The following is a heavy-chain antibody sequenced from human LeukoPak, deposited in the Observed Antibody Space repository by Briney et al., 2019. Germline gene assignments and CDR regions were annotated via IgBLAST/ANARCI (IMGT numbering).Heavy chain of an antibody. CDR3: ARGFSMAP. J-gene: IGHJ5*02. V-gene: IGHV3-48*03. CDR1: GFTFSSNE. CDR2: ISSSGNTI. D-gene: IGHD2/OR15-2a*01. Sequence: GGSLRLSCAASGFTFSSNEMNWVRQTPGKGLEWVSYISSSGNTIYYADSVKGRFTISRDNAKNSLYLQMNSLGAEDTAVYYCARGFSMAPWGQGTLVTVSS.